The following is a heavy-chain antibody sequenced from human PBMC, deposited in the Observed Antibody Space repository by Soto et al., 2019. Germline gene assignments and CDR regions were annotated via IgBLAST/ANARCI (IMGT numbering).Heavy chain of an antibody. CDR2: INHSGST. V-gene: IGHV4-34*01. D-gene: IGHD3-10*01. CDR3: ASTNRGRMGWFDP. CDR1: GGSFSGYY. Sequence: QVQLQQWGAGLLKPSETLSLTCAVYGGSFSGYYWSWIRQPPGKGLEWIGEINHSGSTNYNPSLKSRVTISVDTSKNQFSLKLSSVTAADTAVYYCASTNRGRMGWFDPWGQGTLVTVSS. J-gene: IGHJ5*02.